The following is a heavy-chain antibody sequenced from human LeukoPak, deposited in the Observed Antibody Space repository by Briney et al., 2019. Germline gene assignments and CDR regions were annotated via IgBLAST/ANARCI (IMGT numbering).Heavy chain of an antibody. V-gene: IGHV3-21*01. CDR3: ARGPVTMGDY. J-gene: IGHJ4*02. CDR2: ISSSSSYI. CDR1: GFTFSSYS. Sequence: PGGSLRLSCAASGFTFSSYSMNWVRQAPGKGLEWVSSISSSSSYIYYADSVKGRFTISRDNAKNSPYLQMNSLRAEDTAVYYCARGPVTMGDYWGQGTLVPVSS. D-gene: IGHD4/OR15-4a*01.